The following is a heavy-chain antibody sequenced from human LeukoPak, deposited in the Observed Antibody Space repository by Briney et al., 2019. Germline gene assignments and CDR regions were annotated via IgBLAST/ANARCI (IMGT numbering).Heavy chain of an antibody. Sequence: PSETLSLTCAVYGGSFSGYYWSWIRQPPGKGLEWIGEINHSGSTNYNPSLKSRVTISVDTSKNQFSLKLSSVTAADTAVYYCARPTALGAFDYWSQGTLVTVSS. CDR3: ARPTALGAFDY. J-gene: IGHJ4*02. D-gene: IGHD2-21*02. CDR1: GGSFSGYY. V-gene: IGHV4-34*01. CDR2: INHSGST.